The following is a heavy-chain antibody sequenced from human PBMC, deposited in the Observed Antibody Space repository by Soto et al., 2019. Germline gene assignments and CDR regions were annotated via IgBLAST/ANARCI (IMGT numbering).Heavy chain of an antibody. CDR3: ARDFPGGSDLVYGIDV. D-gene: IGHD1-26*01. CDR1: GFTVSSNY. V-gene: IGHV3-53*01. CDR2: ISSGGST. J-gene: IGHJ6*02. Sequence: PGGSLRLSCAASGFTVSSNYMSWVRQAPGKGLEWVSIISSGGSTYYADSVKGRFTISRDSSKNTVFLQMNSLRAEDTAVYYCARDFPGGSDLVYGIDVWGQGTTVTVSS.